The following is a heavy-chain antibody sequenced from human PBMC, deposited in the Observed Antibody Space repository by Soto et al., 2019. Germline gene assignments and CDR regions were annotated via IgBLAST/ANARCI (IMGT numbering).Heavy chain of an antibody. CDR1: GYTLTELS. D-gene: IGHD2-2*01. Sequence: ASVKVSCKVSGYTLTELSVHWVRQAPGKGLEWMGGFDPEDGETIYAQKFQGRVTMTEDTSTDTAYMELSSLRSEDTAVYYCATIDIVVVPAAGYYFDYWGQGTLVTGLL. CDR3: ATIDIVVVPAAGYYFDY. CDR2: FDPEDGET. J-gene: IGHJ4*02. V-gene: IGHV1-24*01.